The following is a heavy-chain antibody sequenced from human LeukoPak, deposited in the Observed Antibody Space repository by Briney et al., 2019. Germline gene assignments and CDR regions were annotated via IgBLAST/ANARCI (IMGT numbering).Heavy chain of an antibody. Sequence: GGSLRLSCAASGFTFDEYGMSWVRQAPGKGLEWASGINGNSGSTGYADSVKGRFAVSRDNAKNSLYLQMDSLRAEDTAFYYCARDGPAAGAFDFWGQGTVVTVSS. CDR3: ARDGPAAGAFDF. CDR2: INGNSGST. CDR1: GFTFDEYG. J-gene: IGHJ3*01. D-gene: IGHD6-13*01. V-gene: IGHV3-20*04.